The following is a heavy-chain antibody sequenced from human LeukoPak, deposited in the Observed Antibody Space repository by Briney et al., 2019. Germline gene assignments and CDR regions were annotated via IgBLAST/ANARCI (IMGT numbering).Heavy chain of an antibody. CDR1: GGSISSSSYY. CDR2: IYYSGST. CDR3: ARESNYYGSGTGWFDP. D-gene: IGHD3-10*01. Sequence: PSETLSLTCTVSGGSISSSSYYWGWIRQPPGKGLEWSGSIYYSGSTYYNPSLKSRVTISVDTSKNQLSLKLSSVTAADTAVYYCARESNYYGSGTGWFDPWGQGTLVTVSS. J-gene: IGHJ5*02. V-gene: IGHV4-39*07.